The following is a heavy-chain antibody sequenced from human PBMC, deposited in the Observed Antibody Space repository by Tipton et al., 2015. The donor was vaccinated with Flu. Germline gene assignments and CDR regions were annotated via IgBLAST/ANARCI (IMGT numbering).Heavy chain of an antibody. V-gene: IGHV3-7*01. CDR2: NNEDGSTT. CDR3: AAFENPGY. D-gene: IGHD2/OR15-2a*01. Sequence: SLRLSCATSGFAFRNYWMLWVRQAPGKGLEWVANNNEDGSTTYYLSSVKGRFTISRDNARNSVFLQMNSLRAEDTARYYCAAFENPGYWGQGTLVTVST. CDR1: GFAFRNYW. J-gene: IGHJ4*02.